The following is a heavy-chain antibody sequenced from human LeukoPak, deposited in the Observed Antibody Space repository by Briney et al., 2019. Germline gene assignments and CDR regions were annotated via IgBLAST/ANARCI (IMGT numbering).Heavy chain of an antibody. CDR3: ARRGIAAAGIDY. CDR1: GYTFTGYY. V-gene: IGHV1-2*02. J-gene: IGHJ4*02. D-gene: IGHD6-13*01. CDR2: INPNSGGT. Sequence: ASVKVSCKASGYTFTGYYMHCVRQAPGQGLEWMGWINPNSGGTNYAQKFQGRVTMTRDTSISTAYMELSRLRSDDTAVYYCARRGIAAAGIDYWGQGTLVTVSS.